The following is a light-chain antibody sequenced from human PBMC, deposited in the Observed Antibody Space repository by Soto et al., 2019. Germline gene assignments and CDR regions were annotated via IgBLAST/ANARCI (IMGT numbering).Light chain of an antibody. CDR3: QQYDNLIT. V-gene: IGKV1-33*01. CDR1: QDISNY. Sequence: DIQMTQSPSSLSASVGDRVTITCQASQDISNYLNWYQQKPGKAPKLLIYDASNLETGVPSRFSGSGAGTHFTFTISSLQPEDIATYYCQQYDNLITFGQGTRLEIK. J-gene: IGKJ5*01. CDR2: DAS.